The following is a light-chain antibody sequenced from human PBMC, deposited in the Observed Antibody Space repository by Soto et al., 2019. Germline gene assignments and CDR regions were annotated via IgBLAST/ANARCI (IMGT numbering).Light chain of an antibody. J-gene: IGKJ3*01. V-gene: IGKV2-28*01. CDR3: MQDLQTPFT. CDR2: LGS. CDR1: QSLLHSNGYNY. Sequence: DIVMTQSPLSLPVTPGEPASISCRSSQSLLHSNGYNYLDWYLQKPGQSPQLLIYLGSNRSSGVPDRFSGSGSGTDFTLKISRVEAEDVGVYYCMQDLQTPFTFGPGTKVEIK.